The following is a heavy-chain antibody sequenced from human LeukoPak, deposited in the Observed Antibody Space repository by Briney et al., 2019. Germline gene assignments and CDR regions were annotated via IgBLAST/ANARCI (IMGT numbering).Heavy chain of an antibody. CDR1: GYTFSGYY. CDR3: ARDLGIAVAGNDY. D-gene: IGHD6-19*01. Sequence: ASVRVSCKASGYTFSGYYMHWVRQAPGQGLEWMGIINPSGGSTSYAQKFQGRVTMTRDMSTSTVYMELSSLRSEDTAVYYCARDLGIAVAGNDYWGQGTLVTVSS. CDR2: INPSGGST. V-gene: IGHV1-46*01. J-gene: IGHJ4*02.